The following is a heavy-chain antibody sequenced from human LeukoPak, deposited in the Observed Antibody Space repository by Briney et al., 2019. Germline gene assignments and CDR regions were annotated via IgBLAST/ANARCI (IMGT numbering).Heavy chain of an antibody. CDR1: GFTFSSYW. Sequence: GGSLRLSCAASGFTFSSYWMSWVRQAPGKGLEWVANIKQDGSEKYYVDSVKGRFTISRDNAKNSLYLQMNSLRAEDTAVYYCARAGCSGGSCYDYWGQGTLVTVSS. CDR2: IKQDGSEK. J-gene: IGHJ4*02. V-gene: IGHV3-7*01. D-gene: IGHD2-15*01. CDR3: ARAGCSGGSCYDY.